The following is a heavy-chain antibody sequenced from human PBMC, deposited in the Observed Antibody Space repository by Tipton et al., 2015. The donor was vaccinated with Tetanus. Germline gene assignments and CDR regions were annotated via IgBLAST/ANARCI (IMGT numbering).Heavy chain of an antibody. Sequence: TLSLTCTVSGGSISTGGYSRNWIRQLPGKGLEWIGYIYDSGNTHYNPSLKSRVTISIDGSKTQFSLKLTSVTAADTAVYYCARNHPPRGYPYGGFHSWGQGTLVTVSS. V-gene: IGHV4-31*03. J-gene: IGHJ4*02. CDR2: IYDSGNT. D-gene: IGHD5-12*01. CDR3: ARNHPPRGYPYGGFHS. CDR1: GGSISTGGYS.